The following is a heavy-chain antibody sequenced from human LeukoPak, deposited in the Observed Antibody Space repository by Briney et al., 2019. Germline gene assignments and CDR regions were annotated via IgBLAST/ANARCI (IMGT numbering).Heavy chain of an antibody. J-gene: IGHJ4*02. V-gene: IGHV3-53*01. CDR3: ARRAGAYTHPYDY. D-gene: IGHD3-16*01. Sequence: GGSLRLSCTVSGFTVSSNSMSWVRQAPGKGLEWVSFIYSASSTHYSDSVKGRFTISIDNSKNTLYLQMNSLRAEDTAVYYCARRAGAYTHPYDYWGQGTLVTVS. CDR1: GFTVSSNS. CDR2: IYSASST.